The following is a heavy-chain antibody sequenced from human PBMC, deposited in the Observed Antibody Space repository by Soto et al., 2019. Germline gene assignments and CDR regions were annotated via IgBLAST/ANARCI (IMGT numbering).Heavy chain of an antibody. CDR2: ISYDGSNK. Sequence: GGSLRLSXAASGFTFSSYAMHWVRQAPGKGLEWVAVISYDGSNKYYADSVKGRFTISRDNSKNTLYLQMNSLRAEDTAVYYCARAQGARDYYFDYWGQGTLVTVS. J-gene: IGHJ4*02. CDR3: ARAQGARDYYFDY. V-gene: IGHV3-30-3*01. CDR1: GFTFSSYA. D-gene: IGHD1-26*01.